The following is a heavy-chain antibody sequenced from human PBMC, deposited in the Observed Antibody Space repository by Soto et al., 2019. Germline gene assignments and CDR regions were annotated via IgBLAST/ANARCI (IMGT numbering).Heavy chain of an antibody. CDR3: AGGNYDYGWRRYRENGCDP. CDR1: GGTFSSYA. J-gene: IGHJ5*02. Sequence: ASVKVSCKASGGTFSSYAISWVRQAPGQGLEWMGGIIPIFGTANYAQKFQGRVTITADESTSTAYMELSSLRSEDTAVYYCAGGNYDYGWRRYRENGCDPWGQGTLVTVSS. D-gene: IGHD3-16*01. V-gene: IGHV1-69*13. CDR2: IIPIFGTA.